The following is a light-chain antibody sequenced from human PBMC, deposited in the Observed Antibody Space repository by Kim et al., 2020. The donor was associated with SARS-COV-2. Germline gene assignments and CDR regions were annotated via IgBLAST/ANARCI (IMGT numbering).Light chain of an antibody. J-gene: IGLJ2*01. CDR1: SGDVGDYNY. V-gene: IGLV2-14*04. CDR3: SSYGGNFVL. CDR2: DVT. Sequence: SITNSWTGPSGDVGDYNYVSWYQQQPGKAPKLMIYDVTKRPSGVSNRFSGSKSSNTASLTISGLQTEDEADYYCSSYGGNFVLFGGGTQLTVL.